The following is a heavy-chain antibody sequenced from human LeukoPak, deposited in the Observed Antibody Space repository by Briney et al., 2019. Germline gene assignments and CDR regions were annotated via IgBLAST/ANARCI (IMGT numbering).Heavy chain of an antibody. CDR3: ARDDSSGWFNPGGY. CDR2: ISAYNGNT. J-gene: IGHJ4*02. Sequence: ASVKVSCKASGYTFTSYGISWARQAPGQGLEWMGWISAYNGNTNYAQKLQGRVTMTTDTSTSTAYMELRSLRSDDTAVYYCARDDSSGWFNPGGYWGQGTLVTVSS. CDR1: GYTFTSYG. D-gene: IGHD6-19*01. V-gene: IGHV1-18*01.